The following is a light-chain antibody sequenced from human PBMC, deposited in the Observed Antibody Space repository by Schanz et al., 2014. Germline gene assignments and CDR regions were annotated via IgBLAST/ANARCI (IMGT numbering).Light chain of an antibody. CDR3: SSYTSNSTPVV. CDR2: EVF. V-gene: IGLV2-14*02. J-gene: IGLJ2*01. CDR1: GSNVGGYTL. Sequence: QSALTQPASVSGSPGQPITIPCTGTGSNVGGYTLVSWYQQYPGKAPQLMIYEVFKRPSGVSNRFSGSKSGNTASLTISGLQAEDEADYYCSSYTSNSTPVVFGGGTKLTVL.